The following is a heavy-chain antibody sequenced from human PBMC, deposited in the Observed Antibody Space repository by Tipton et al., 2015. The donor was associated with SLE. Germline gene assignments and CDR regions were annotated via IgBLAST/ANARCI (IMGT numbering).Heavy chain of an antibody. CDR1: GYTFTNYY. V-gene: IGHV1-18*01. Sequence: QLVQSGAEVKKPGASVKVSCKASGYTFTNYYVHWVRQAPGQGLEWMGWISAYNGNTNYAQKFQGRVTLTTDTSTNTAYMELRSLKYVDTAVYYCALSSVAATQAYWGQGTLVTVSS. J-gene: IGHJ4*02. D-gene: IGHD6-13*01. CDR2: ISAYNGNT. CDR3: ALSSVAATQAY.